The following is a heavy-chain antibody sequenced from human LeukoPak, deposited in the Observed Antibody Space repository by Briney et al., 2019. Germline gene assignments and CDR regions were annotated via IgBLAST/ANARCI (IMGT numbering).Heavy chain of an antibody. D-gene: IGHD2-21*01. CDR3: AKRGGALSH. V-gene: IGHV1-2*02. CDR1: GYLFTGFY. Sequence: ASVKVSCKTSGYLFTGFYIHWVRQVPGQGLEWMGWINPNSGDTKSAPKFQGRVAMTRVTSINTAYMEMSGLTPDDTAIYYCAKRGGALSHWGQGTPVTVTS. CDR2: INPNSGDT. J-gene: IGHJ4*02.